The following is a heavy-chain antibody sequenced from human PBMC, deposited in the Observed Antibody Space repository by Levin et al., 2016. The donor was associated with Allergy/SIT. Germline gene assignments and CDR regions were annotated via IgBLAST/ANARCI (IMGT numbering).Heavy chain of an antibody. V-gene: IGHV3-48*01. CDR3: ARDLRISEEYYYYYGMDV. CDR2: ISSSSSTI. J-gene: IGHJ6*02. D-gene: IGHD2/OR15-2a*01. CDR1: GFTFSSYS. Sequence: GESLKISCAASGFTFSSYSMNWVRQAPGKGLEWVSYISSSSSTIYYADSVKGRFTISRDNAKNSLYLQMNSLRAEDTAVYYCARDLRISEEYYYYYGMDVWGQGTTVTVSS.